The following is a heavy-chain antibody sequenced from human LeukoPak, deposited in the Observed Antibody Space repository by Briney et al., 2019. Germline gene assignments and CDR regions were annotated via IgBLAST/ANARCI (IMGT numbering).Heavy chain of an antibody. CDR2: IIPILGIA. Sequence: ASVEVSCKASGGTFSSYAISWVRQTPGQGLEWMGRIIPILGIANYAQKFQGRVTVTADKSTSTAYMELSSLRSEDTAVYYCASRGSTKQWLLQEDWFDPWGQGTLVTVSS. D-gene: IGHD6-19*01. V-gene: IGHV1-69*04. CDR3: ASRGSTKQWLLQEDWFDP. J-gene: IGHJ5*02. CDR1: GGTFSSYA.